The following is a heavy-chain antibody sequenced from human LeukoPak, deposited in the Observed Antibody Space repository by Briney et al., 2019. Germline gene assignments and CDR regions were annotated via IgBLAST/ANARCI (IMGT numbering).Heavy chain of an antibody. J-gene: IGHJ3*02. V-gene: IGHV4-39*01. CDR2: IYYSGST. D-gene: IGHD3-9*01. Sequence: SETLSLTCTVSGGSISSSSYYGGWVRQPPGKGLEWIGSIYYSGSTYYNPSLKSRLTISVYTAKNQFSLKLSSVPAADTAVYYCARGYYDILTGYLDAFDIWGQGTMVTVSS. CDR1: GGSISSSSYY. CDR3: ARGYYDILTGYLDAFDI.